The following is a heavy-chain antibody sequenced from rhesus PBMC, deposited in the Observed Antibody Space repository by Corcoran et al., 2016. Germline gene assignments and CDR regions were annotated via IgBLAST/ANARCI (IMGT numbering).Heavy chain of an antibody. J-gene: IGHJ4*01. CDR1: GYSIRSVYG. CDR2: FYGGSGST. CDR3: ARASYYYSGSYNY. V-gene: IGHV4-127*01. D-gene: IGHD3-16*01. Sequence: QVQLQESGPGLVKPSETLSLTCAVSGYSIRSVYGWGWIRQHPGKGLEWIGQFYGGSGSTYYNPSLNSRVTVSKDTSKNQFSLKLSSVTAADTAVYYCARASYYYSGSYNYWGQGVLVTVSS.